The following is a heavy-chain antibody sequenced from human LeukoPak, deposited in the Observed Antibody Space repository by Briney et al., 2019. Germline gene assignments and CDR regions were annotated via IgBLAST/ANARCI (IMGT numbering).Heavy chain of an antibody. CDR1: GGSISSGSYY. J-gene: IGHJ4*02. Sequence: SETLSLTCTVSGGSISSGSYYWRWIRQPAGKGLEWIGRIYTSGSTNYNPSLKSRVTISVDTSKNQFSLKLSSVTAADTAVYYCARDSAMASDYWGQGTLVTVSS. CDR2: IYTSGST. D-gene: IGHD5-18*01. V-gene: IGHV4-61*02. CDR3: ARDSAMASDY.